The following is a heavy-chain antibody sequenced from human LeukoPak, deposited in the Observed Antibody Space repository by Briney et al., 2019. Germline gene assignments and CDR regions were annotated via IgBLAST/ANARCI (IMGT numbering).Heavy chain of an antibody. CDR2: IYNSRST. CDR3: ASGGGWYYFDY. V-gene: IGHV4-59*01. Sequence: SETLSLTCSVSGGSNTNYYWTWIRQPPGKGLEWIGYIYNSRSTNYNPSLKRRVTISVDTSNNQFSLKLSSVTAADTAVYYCASGGGWYYFDYWGQGTLVTVSS. CDR1: GGSNTNYY. D-gene: IGHD6-19*01. J-gene: IGHJ4*02.